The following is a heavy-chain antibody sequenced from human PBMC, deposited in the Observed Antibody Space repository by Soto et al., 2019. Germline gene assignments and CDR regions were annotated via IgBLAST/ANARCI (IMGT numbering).Heavy chain of an antibody. J-gene: IGHJ6*02. CDR3: AKEIITGTTLPYYYYYGMDV. V-gene: IGHV3-30*18. CDR2: ISYDGSNK. D-gene: IGHD1-7*01. Sequence: GGSLRLSCAASGFTFSSYGMHWVRQAPGKGLEWVAVISYDGSNKYYADSVKGRFTISRDNSKNTLYLQMNSLRAEDTAVYYCAKEIITGTTLPYYYYYGMDVWGQGTTVTVSS. CDR1: GFTFSSYG.